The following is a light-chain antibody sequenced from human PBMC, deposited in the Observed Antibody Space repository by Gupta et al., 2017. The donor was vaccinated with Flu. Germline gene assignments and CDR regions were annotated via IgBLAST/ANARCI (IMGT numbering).Light chain of an antibody. CDR2: NNN. V-gene: IGLV1-51*01. J-gene: IGLJ2*01. CDR1: SSNIGNNY. CDR3: GTADSSLSGGV. Sequence: KVTNAPAGSSSNIGNNYYAWSQQPSGTAPKLLFYNNNKRPTETPDRFSATRCGTSATLYITGLQTGDVADYYYGTADSSLSGGVFGGGTKPTVL.